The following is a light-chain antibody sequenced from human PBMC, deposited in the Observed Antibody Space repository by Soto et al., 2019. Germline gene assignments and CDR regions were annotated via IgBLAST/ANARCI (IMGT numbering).Light chain of an antibody. V-gene: IGKV1-9*01. CDR2: AAF. CDR1: QSISSY. Sequence: DIQMTQSPSSLSSSVGDRVTITFRASQSISSYLNWYQQKPGNAPKLLISAAFSLQSGVPSRFSGSGSGTEFTLTISSLQTEDFATYYCHQLTNYPRTFGQGTKVDI. CDR3: HQLTNYPRT. J-gene: IGKJ1*01.